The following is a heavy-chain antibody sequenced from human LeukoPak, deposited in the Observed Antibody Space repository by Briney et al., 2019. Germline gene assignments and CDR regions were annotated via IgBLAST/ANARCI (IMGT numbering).Heavy chain of an antibody. D-gene: IGHD3-22*01. Sequence: PGGSLRLSCAASGFTFSSYAMSWVRQAPGKGLEWVSAISGSGGSTYYADSVKGRFTISRDNSKNTLYLQMNSLRAEDTAVYYCAKDRYGGYYYDSSGPAEPYNWSDPWGQGTLVTVSS. V-gene: IGHV3-23*01. CDR1: GFTFSSYA. J-gene: IGHJ5*02. CDR2: ISGSGGST. CDR3: AKDRYGGYYYDSSGPAEPYNWSDP.